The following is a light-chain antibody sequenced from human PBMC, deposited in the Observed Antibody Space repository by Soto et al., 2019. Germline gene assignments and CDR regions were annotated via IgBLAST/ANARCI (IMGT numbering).Light chain of an antibody. CDR2: DVS. J-gene: IGLJ1*01. Sequence: QSVLTQPASVSGSPGQSITISCTGTSSDVGDYNYVSWYQQHPGKAPKVMIYDVSNRPSGVSNRFSGSKSGNTASLTISGLQAEHEAAYYCSSYTSSSTLVFGTGTEVTV. V-gene: IGLV2-14*01. CDR1: SSDVGDYNY. CDR3: SSYTSSSTLV.